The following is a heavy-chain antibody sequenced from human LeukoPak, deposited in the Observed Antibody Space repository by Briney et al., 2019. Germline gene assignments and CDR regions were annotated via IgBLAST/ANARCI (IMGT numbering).Heavy chain of an antibody. Sequence: QPGGSLRLSCAASGFTFSSYSMNWVRQAPGKGLEWVSYISSSSSTIYYADSVKGRFTISRDNAKNTLYLQTNSLRAEDTAVYYCAASDYAEYFQHWGQGTLVTVSS. CDR1: GFTFSSYS. V-gene: IGHV3-48*04. J-gene: IGHJ1*01. D-gene: IGHD4-11*01. CDR2: ISSSSSTI. CDR3: AASDYAEYFQH.